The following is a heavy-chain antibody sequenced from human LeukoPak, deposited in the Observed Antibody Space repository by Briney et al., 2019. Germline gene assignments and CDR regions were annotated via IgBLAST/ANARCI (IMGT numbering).Heavy chain of an antibody. D-gene: IGHD6-13*01. CDR1: GGSISSGGYY. Sequence: PSQTLSLTCTVSGGSISSGGYYWSWIRQHPGKGLEWIAYIYYSGSTYYNPSLKSRVIISVDTSKNQFSLKLSSVTAADTAVYYCARGEVIAAAGYDAFDIWGQGTMVTVSS. J-gene: IGHJ3*02. CDR3: ARGEVIAAAGYDAFDI. V-gene: IGHV4-31*03. CDR2: IYYSGST.